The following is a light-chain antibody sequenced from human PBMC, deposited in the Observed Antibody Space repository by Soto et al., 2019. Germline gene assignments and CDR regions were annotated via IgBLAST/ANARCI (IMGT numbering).Light chain of an antibody. Sequence: QSVLTQPASVSWTPGQSITVSCTGASGDVGNYKFVSWYQQHPGKAPKLIIFEVDKRPSGVSDRFSGSKSGNTASLTVSGLQAEDEADYYCCSYSGRSTFVFGTGTKVTVL. CDR1: SGDVGNYKF. CDR2: EVD. CDR3: CSYSGRSTFV. J-gene: IGLJ1*01. V-gene: IGLV2-23*02.